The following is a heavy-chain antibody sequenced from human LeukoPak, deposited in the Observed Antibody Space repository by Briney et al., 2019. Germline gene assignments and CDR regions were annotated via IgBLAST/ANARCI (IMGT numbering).Heavy chain of an antibody. V-gene: IGHV3-23*01. Sequence: GGSLRLSCAASGFTFSDYAMSWVRQAPEKGLEWVSTISHVGGTYYADSVRGRFTISRDDSKNMVYLQMDSLRAEDTAVYYCAKALNYDSSAKTAYFDYWGQGTLVTVSS. J-gene: IGHJ4*02. CDR2: ISHVGGT. CDR1: GFTFSDYA. D-gene: IGHD3-22*01. CDR3: AKALNYDSSAKTAYFDY.